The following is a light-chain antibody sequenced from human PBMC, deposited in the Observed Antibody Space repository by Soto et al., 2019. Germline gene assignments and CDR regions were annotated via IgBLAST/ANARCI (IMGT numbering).Light chain of an antibody. V-gene: IGLV2-14*01. Sequence: QSALTQPASVSGSPGQSITISFTGTSSDVGGYNYVSWYQQHPGKAPQLMIYDVSNRPPGVSNRYAGSKSGNTASLTISGLHAEDEADYYCRSYTRSSFYVFGTGTKLTVL. CDR2: DVS. CDR3: RSYTRSSFYV. J-gene: IGLJ1*01. CDR1: SSDVGGYNY.